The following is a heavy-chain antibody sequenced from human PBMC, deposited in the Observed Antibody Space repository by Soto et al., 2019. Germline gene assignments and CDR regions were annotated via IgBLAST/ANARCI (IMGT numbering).Heavy chain of an antibody. D-gene: IGHD1-20*01. CDR3: ARGITGTINWFEP. V-gene: IGHV1-69*12. J-gene: IGHJ5*02. Sequence: QVQLVQSGAEVKQPGSSVKVSCKASGGTFSRYAISWVRQAPGQGLEWMGGIMPIFGTANYAQKFQGRVTITADESTSTAYMELSSLRSEDAAVYYCARGITGTINWFEPWGQGTLVTVAS. CDR2: IMPIFGTA. CDR1: GGTFSRYA.